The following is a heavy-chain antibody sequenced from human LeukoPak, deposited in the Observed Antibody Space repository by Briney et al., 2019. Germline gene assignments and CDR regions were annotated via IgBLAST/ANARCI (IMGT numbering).Heavy chain of an antibody. Sequence: PGGSLRLSCAASGFTFRSYSMNGVRQAPGKGLEWVSSISSSSSYIYYADSAKVRFNISRDNAKNSLYLQMNSVRAEDTALYYCARDGVCSSTSCLLFDFWGQGTLVTVSS. V-gene: IGHV3-21*04. CDR3: ARDGVCSSTSCLLFDF. CDR2: ISSSSSYI. D-gene: IGHD2-2*01. J-gene: IGHJ4*02. CDR1: GFTFRSYS.